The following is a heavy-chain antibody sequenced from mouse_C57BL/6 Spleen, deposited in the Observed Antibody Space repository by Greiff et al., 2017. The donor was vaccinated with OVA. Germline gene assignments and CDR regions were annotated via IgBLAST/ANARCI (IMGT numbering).Heavy chain of an antibody. D-gene: IGHD1-1*01. CDR2: LYPGSGST. J-gene: IGHJ3*01. CDR1: GYTFTSYW. V-gene: IGHV1-55*01. Sequence: VQLQQPGAELVKPGASVKMSCKASGYTFTSYWITWVKQRPGQGLEWIGDLYPGSGSTNYTEKFKSKATLTVDTSSSTAYMQLSSLTSEDSAVYYCAASYYGRSGFAYWGQGTLVTVSA. CDR3: AASYYGRSGFAY.